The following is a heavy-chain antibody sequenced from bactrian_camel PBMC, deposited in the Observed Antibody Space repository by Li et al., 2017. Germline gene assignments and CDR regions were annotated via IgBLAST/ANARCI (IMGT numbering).Heavy chain of an antibody. Sequence: HVQLVESGGGSVQPGGSLRLSCGYTYNEGDMAWFRQAPGKEREGVATIDGDGNTTYADSVKGRFTISRDNDKHILYLEMNTLKPEDTAMYYCATDYFSGGFCLETPSFGYWGQGTQVTVS. J-gene: IGHJ6*01. CDR3: ATDYFSGGFCLETPSFGY. D-gene: IGHD2*01. V-gene: IGHV3S53*01. CDR2: IDGDGNT. CDR1: YTYNEGD.